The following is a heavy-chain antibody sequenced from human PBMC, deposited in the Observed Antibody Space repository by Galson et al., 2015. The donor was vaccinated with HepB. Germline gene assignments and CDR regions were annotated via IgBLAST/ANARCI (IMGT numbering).Heavy chain of an antibody. Sequence: SCAGSGFTLGSYFMNWVRQAPGKGLEWVAYISTRSTYIYYADSLKGRFTISRDDAKNSLYLQMNNLRVDDTAVYYCARVYDGDDAGEDYGMDVWGPGATVTVSS. CDR2: ISTRSTYI. CDR1: GFTLGSYF. V-gene: IGHV3-21*06. CDR3: ARVYDGDDAGEDYGMDV. D-gene: IGHD4-17*01. J-gene: IGHJ6*02.